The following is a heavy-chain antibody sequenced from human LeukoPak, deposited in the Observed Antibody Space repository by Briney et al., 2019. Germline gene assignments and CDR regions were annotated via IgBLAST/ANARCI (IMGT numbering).Heavy chain of an antibody. V-gene: IGHV4-31*03. CDR3: ARHYADRYDFWSAPPVWDV. Sequence: SETLSLTCTVSGGSIGSGGYYWSWIRQHPGKGLEWIGYIYYSGSTYYNPSLKSRVTISVDTSKNQFSLKLSSVTAADTAVYYCARHYADRYDFWSAPPVWDVWGQGTTVTVSS. J-gene: IGHJ6*02. CDR2: IYYSGST. CDR1: GGSIGSGGYY. D-gene: IGHD3-3*01.